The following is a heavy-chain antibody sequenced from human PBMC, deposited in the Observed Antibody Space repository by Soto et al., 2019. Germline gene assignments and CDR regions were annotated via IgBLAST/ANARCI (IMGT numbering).Heavy chain of an antibody. D-gene: IGHD2-15*01. CDR2: ISYDGSDT. CDR1: GLTSSPFG. V-gene: IGHV3-30*02. Sequence: PGGSLRLSCEVSGLTSSPFGMHWVRKAPGTGLEWVALISYDGSDTFAADSVRGRFIISRDNSNNTLYLQMNCLRPEDSAVYYCAKDHLWASCYKYDGVDFWGPRTTVHASS. J-gene: IGHJ6*02. CDR3: AKDHLWASCYKYDGVDF.